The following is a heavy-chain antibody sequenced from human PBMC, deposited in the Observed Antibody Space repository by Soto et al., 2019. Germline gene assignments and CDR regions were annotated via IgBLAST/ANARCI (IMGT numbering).Heavy chain of an antibody. CDR3: ARAHDYDFWSGFLFYGMDV. V-gene: IGHV3-23*01. D-gene: IGHD3-3*01. CDR2: ISSTGGST. CDR1: RFTFSNYA. J-gene: IGHJ6*02. Sequence: PGGSLRLSCAASRFTFSNYAMSWVRQAPGKGLEWVSGISSTGGSTYYADSVKGRFTISRDNSKSTLDLQMSSLRAEDTAIYYCARAHDYDFWSGFLFYGMDVWGQGTTVTVSS.